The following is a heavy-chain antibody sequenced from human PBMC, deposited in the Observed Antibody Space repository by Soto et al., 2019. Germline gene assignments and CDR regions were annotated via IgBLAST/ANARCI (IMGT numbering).Heavy chain of an antibody. V-gene: IGHV1-69*01. J-gene: IGHJ4*01. CDR2: TITMFATA. CDR3: ARGLFGQQWLVGFDT. Sequence: QVHLVQSGAEVKKPGSSVKVSCKASGGSFSNYIFAWVRQAPGQGLEWMGGTITMFATAQYAQKLQGRVTITAAESTSTVYMDLTSLTSDDTVVYYCARGLFGQQWLVGFDTWGHRTLVTVSS. CDR1: GGSFSNYI. D-gene: IGHD6-19*01.